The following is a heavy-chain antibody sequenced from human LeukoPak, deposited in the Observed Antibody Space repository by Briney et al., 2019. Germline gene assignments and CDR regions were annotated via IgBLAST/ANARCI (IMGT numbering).Heavy chain of an antibody. CDR3: AREVDTAMVV. Sequence: ASVKVSCKAFGYTFTSNYMHWVRQAPGQGPEWMGVISPSGGSTTYAQKFQGRVTITADKSTSTAYMELSSLRSEDTAVYYCAREVDTAMVVWGKGTTVTVSS. CDR2: ISPSGGST. D-gene: IGHD5-18*01. V-gene: IGHV1-46*01. CDR1: GYTFTSNY. J-gene: IGHJ6*04.